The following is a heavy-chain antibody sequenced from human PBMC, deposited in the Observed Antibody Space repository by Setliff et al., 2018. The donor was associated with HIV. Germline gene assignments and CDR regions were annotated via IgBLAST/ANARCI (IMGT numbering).Heavy chain of an antibody. J-gene: IGHJ4*02. CDR2: IVPIFDTV. V-gene: IGHV1-69*13. CDR3: ARVPFTTGFDS. Sequence: SVKVSCKASGGTFSSYAISWVRQAPGQGLEWMGGIVPIFDTVNYAENFQGRVTITADESTCTAYMELSSLGSEDTAVYYCARVPFTTGFDSWGQGTLVTVSS. CDR1: GGTFSSYA. D-gene: IGHD3-3*01.